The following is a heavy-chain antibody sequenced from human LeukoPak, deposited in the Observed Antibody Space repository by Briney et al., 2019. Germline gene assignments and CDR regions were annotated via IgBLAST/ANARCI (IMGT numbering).Heavy chain of an antibody. CDR3: ARRPDYYDSSGYQGEEY. CDR2: IYYSGST. CDR1: GGSISSYY. J-gene: IGHJ4*02. V-gene: IGHV4-39*07. Sequence: SETLSLTCTVSGGSISSYYWGWIRQPPGQGLQWIGSIYYSGSTYYNPSLKSRVTISVDTSKNQFSLRLSSVTAADTAVYYCARRPDYYDSSGYQGEEYWGQGTLVTVSS. D-gene: IGHD3-22*01.